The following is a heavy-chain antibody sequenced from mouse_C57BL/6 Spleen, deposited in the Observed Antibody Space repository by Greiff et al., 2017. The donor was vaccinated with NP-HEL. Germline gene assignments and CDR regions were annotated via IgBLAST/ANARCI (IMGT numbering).Heavy chain of an antibody. CDR1: GYTFTDYN. CDR2: INPNNGGT. CDR3: ARGGGFYDGYYYYAMDY. D-gene: IGHD2-3*01. Sequence: VQLQQSGPGLVKPGASVKIPCKASGYTFTDYNMDWVKQSHGKSLEWIGDINPNNGGTIYNQKFKGKATLTVDKSSSTAYMELRSLTSEDTAVYYCARGGGFYDGYYYYAMDYWGQGTSVTVSS. V-gene: IGHV1-18*01. J-gene: IGHJ4*01.